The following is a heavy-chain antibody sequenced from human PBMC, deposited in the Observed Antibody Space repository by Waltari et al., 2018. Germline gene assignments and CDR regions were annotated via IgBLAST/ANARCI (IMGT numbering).Heavy chain of an antibody. J-gene: IGHJ4*02. CDR1: GGSISSGSYY. CDR2: IQPSGST. D-gene: IGHD6-19*01. V-gene: IGHV4-61*02. Sequence: QVQLQESGPGLVKPSQTLSLPCTVSGGSISSGSYYWSWIRQPAGKGLEWIGRIQPSGSTKYNPSLKSRVTISVDTSKNQFSLKLSSVTAADTAVYYCARGVGFFLGLGYFDYWGQGTLVTVSS. CDR3: ARGVGFFLGLGYFDY.